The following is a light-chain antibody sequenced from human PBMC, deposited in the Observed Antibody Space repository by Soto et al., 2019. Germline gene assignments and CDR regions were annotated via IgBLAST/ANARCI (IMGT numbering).Light chain of an antibody. CDR2: GAS. CDR3: QQYNDWPLT. J-gene: IGKJ4*01. CDR1: QSVNSN. V-gene: IGKV3-15*01. Sequence: EIVMTQSPATLSVSPGERATLSCRASQSVNSNLAWYQQKPGQAPRLLIYGASTRATGIPARFSVSGSGTEFTLTISSLQSEDFAVSYCQQYNDWPLTFGGGTKVEIK.